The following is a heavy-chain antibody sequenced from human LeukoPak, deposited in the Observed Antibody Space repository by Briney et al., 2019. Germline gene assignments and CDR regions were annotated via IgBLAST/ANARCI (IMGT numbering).Heavy chain of an antibody. CDR1: GFTFSNYW. CDR3: ARRSPLGGFYDY. D-gene: IGHD3-16*01. CDR2: INGDGSTT. J-gene: IGHJ4*02. Sequence: GGSLRLSCGASGFTFSNYWMSWVRQAPGKGLVWVSRINGDGSTTLYADSVKGRFTISRDNAKDTLYLEMNSLRAEDTALYYCARRSPLGGFYDYWGQGTLVTVSS. V-gene: IGHV3-74*01.